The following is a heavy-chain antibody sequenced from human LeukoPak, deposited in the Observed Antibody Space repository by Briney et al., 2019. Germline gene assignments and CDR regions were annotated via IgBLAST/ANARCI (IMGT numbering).Heavy chain of an antibody. J-gene: IGHJ3*02. CDR2: INPSGGST. V-gene: IGHV1-46*01. CDR3: AXXPXXXSXGNXAFDI. D-gene: IGHD5-24*01. CDR1: GGTFSSYA. Sequence: ASVKVSCKASGGTFSSYAISWVRQAPGQGLEWMGIINPSGGSTSYAQKFQGRVTMTRDTSTSTVYMELSSLGSEDTAVYYCAXXPXXXSXGNXAFDIWGQGTMVTVSS.